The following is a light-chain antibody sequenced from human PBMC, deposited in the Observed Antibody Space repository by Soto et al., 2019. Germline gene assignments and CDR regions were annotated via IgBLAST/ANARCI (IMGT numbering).Light chain of an antibody. V-gene: IGKV3-20*01. J-gene: IGKJ2*01. CDR3: QQYGNSPYT. Sequence: EILLTQSPGTLSLSPGETATLSCSASQSVPGTYLAWYLQTPGQAPRLLIYGISKRATGIPDRFSGSGSGTDFSLTISRLEPEDFAVYYCQQYGNSPYTFGQGTKVDIK. CDR2: GIS. CDR1: QSVPGTY.